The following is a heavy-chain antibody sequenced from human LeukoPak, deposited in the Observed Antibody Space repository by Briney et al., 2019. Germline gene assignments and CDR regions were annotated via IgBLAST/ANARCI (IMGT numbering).Heavy chain of an antibody. V-gene: IGHV3-21*01. CDR1: GFTFSSYS. D-gene: IGHD3-3*01. CDR2: ISSSSGYI. Sequence: GGSLRLSCAASGFTFSSYSMNWVRQAPGKGLEWVSSISSSSGYIYYADSVKGRFTISRDNAKNSLYLQMNSLRAEDTAVYYCARGPIYSGQYYYGMDVWGQGTTVTVSS. J-gene: IGHJ6*02. CDR3: ARGPIYSGQYYYGMDV.